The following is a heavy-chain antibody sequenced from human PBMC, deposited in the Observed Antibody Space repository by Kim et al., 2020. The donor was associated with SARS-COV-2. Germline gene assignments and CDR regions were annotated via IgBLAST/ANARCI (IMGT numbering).Heavy chain of an antibody. V-gene: IGHV1-2*02. D-gene: IGHD5-18*01. Sequence: ASVKVSCKASGYTFTGYYMHWVRQAPGQGLEWMGWINPNSGGTNYAQKFQGRVTMTRDTSISTAYMELSRLRSDDTAVYYCARVDTAMVKLEWLNYYYYGMDVWGQGTTVTVSS. CDR1: GYTFTGYY. CDR2: INPNSGGT. J-gene: IGHJ6*02. CDR3: ARVDTAMVKLEWLNYYYYGMDV.